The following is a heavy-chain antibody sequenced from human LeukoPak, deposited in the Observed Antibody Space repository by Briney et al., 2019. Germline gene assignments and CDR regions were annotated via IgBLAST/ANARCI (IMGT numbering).Heavy chain of an antibody. CDR2: IYSSGST. J-gene: IGHJ4*02. CDR3: ASLYSGSYYLY. D-gene: IGHD1-26*01. Sequence: SETLSLTCTVSGGSITSYYWSWIRQPPGKGLEWIGHIYSSGSTNYNPSLKSRVTMSVDTSKNQFSLTLRSVTAADTAVYYCASLYSGSYYLYWGQGTLVTVSS. CDR1: GGSITSYY. V-gene: IGHV4-59*08.